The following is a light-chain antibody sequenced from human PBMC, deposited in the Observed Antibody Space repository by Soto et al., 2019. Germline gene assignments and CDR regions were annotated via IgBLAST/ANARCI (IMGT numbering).Light chain of an antibody. CDR2: VAS. J-gene: IGKJ4*01. Sequence: DIQMTQSPSSLSASVGDRVTISCRASQSIRSYLSWYQQKPGKAPKLLINVASTLQSGVPSRFNGSGSGTDFTLAISSLQPEDFATYYCQQSSSTPQTFGGGTRVEIK. CDR3: QQSSSTPQT. V-gene: IGKV1-39*01. CDR1: QSIRSY.